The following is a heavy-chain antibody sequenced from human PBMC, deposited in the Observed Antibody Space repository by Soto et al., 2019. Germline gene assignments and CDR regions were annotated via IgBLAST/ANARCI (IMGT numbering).Heavy chain of an antibody. CDR3: ARDGGYKWNDGGWFDP. Sequence: QVQLVQSGAGVKKPGASVKVSCKSSGYTFTSYGISWVRQAPGQGLEWMGWISGYNGNTNYAQKLQGRVTMTTDTATSTAYMELRSLRSDDTAVYYCARDGGYKWNDGGWFDPWGQGTLVTVSS. J-gene: IGHJ5*02. CDR1: GYTFTSYG. CDR2: ISGYNGNT. V-gene: IGHV1-18*01. D-gene: IGHD1-1*01.